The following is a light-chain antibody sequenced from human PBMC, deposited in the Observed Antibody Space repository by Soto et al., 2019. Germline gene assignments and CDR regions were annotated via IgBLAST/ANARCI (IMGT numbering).Light chain of an antibody. CDR3: SSYAGTNKV. CDR2: EVS. CDR1: SGDVGGHNF. Sequence: QSVLTQPPSASGSPGQSVTISCTGTSGDVGGHNFVSWYQFHPGKAPKLIIYEVSKRPSGVPNRFSGSKSDNTASLTVSGLQAEDEADYFCSSYAGTNKVFGGGTPLTVL. J-gene: IGLJ3*02. V-gene: IGLV2-8*01.